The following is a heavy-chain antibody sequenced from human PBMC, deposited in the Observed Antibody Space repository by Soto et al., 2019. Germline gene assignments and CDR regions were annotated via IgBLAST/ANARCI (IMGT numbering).Heavy chain of an antibody. D-gene: IGHD3-22*01. CDR1: GFTLSSYS. Sequence: EVQLVESGGGLVKPGGSLRLSCAASGFTLSSYSMNWVRQAPGKGLEWVSSISSSSSYIYYADSLKGRFTISRDNAKNSLYLQMNSLRAEDTAVYYCASHPRDSSGYWYYFDYWGQGTLVTVSS. CDR3: ASHPRDSSGYWYYFDY. J-gene: IGHJ4*02. CDR2: ISSSSSYI. V-gene: IGHV3-21*01.